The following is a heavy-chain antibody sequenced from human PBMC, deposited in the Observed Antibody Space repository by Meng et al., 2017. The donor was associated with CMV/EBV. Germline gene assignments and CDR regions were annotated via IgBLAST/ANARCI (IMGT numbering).Heavy chain of an antibody. Sequence: GGSLRLSCAASGFTFSSYWMSWVRQAPGKGLEWVANIKQDGSEKYYVDSVKGRFTISRDNAKNSLYLQMNSLRAEDTAVYYCARVFEDRRMYYDILTGYYNPNWFDPWGQGTLVTVSS. V-gene: IGHV3-7*01. CDR2: IKQDGSEK. CDR1: GFTFSSYW. D-gene: IGHD3-9*01. CDR3: ARVFEDRRMYYDILTGYYNPNWFDP. J-gene: IGHJ5*02.